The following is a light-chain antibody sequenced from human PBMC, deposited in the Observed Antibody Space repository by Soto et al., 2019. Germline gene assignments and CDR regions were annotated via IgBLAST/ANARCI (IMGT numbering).Light chain of an antibody. J-gene: IGKJ2*01. CDR2: GAS. CDR3: QQYGSSPPYT. CDR1: QSVSSSY. Sequence: EIVLTQSPGILSLSPGERATLSCRASQSVSSSYLAWYQQKPGQAPRLLIYGASNRATGIPDRFSAGGSGTDFTLTISRLEPEDFAVYYCQQYGSSPPYTFGQGTKLEIK. V-gene: IGKV3-20*01.